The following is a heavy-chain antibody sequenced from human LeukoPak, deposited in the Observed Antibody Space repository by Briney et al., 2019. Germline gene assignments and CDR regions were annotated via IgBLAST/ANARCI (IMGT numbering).Heavy chain of an antibody. CDR3: ARTAAAGIWYFDL. V-gene: IGHV4-59*12. J-gene: IGHJ2*01. Sequence: SETLSLTCTVSGGSISSYYWSWIRQPPGKGLEWIAYIYYSGSTNYNPSLKSRVTISVDTSKNQFSLKLSSVTAADTAVYYCARTAAAGIWYFDLWGRGTLVTVSS. D-gene: IGHD6-13*01. CDR1: GGSISSYY. CDR2: IYYSGST.